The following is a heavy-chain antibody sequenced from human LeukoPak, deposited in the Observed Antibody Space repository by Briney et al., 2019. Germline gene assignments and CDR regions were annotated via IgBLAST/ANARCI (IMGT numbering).Heavy chain of an antibody. D-gene: IGHD2-15*01. J-gene: IGHJ5*02. CDR1: GGTFSSYA. CDR3: ARGAVVVATPNWFDP. V-gene: IGHV1-69*04. CDR2: IIPIFGIA. Sequence: SVKVSCKASGGTFSSYAISWVRQAPGQGLEWMGRIIPIFGIANYAQKFQGRVTITADKSTSTAYMELSSLRSEDTAVYYCARGAVVVATPNWFDPWGQGTLVTVSS.